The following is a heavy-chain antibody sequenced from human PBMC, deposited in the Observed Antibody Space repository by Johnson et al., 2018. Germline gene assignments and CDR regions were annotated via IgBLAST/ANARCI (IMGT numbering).Heavy chain of an antibody. Sequence: VQLVESGGGLVQPGGSLRLSCAASGFTFSHYNMHWVRQAPGKGLEWVSAISGSGCSTYYADSVKGRFTRSRDNSKNTLYLQMNSLKAEDTALYFCAKEGKRGGLYYYYFYMDVWGKGTTVTVS. J-gene: IGHJ6*03. CDR3: AKEGKRGGLYYYYFYMDV. CDR2: ISGSGCST. D-gene: IGHD3-10*01. V-gene: IGHV3-23*04. CDR1: GFTFSHYN.